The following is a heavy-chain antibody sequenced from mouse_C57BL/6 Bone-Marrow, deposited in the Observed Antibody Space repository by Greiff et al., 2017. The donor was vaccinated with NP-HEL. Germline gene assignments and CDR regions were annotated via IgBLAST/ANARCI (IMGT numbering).Heavy chain of an antibody. Sequence: VQLQQSGPELVKPGASVKIPCKASGYTFTDYNMDWVKQSHGKSLEWIGDINPNNGGTIYNQKFKGKATLTVDKSSSTAYMELRSLTSADTAVYYCARRRFYSNYAFDYWGQGTTLTVSS. CDR3: ARRRFYSNYAFDY. V-gene: IGHV1-18*01. CDR1: GYTFTDYN. J-gene: IGHJ2*01. D-gene: IGHD2-5*01. CDR2: INPNNGGT.